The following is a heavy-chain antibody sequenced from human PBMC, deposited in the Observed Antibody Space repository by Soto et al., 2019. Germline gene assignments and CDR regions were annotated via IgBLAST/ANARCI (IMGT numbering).Heavy chain of an antibody. CDR1: GCSISSYY. Sequence: PSETLSLTCTVSGCSISSYYWGWIRQPPGKGLEWIGSIYYSGSTYYNPSLKSRVTISVATSKNQFSLKLSSVPAADTAVYYCARMDRVGATPQDFDYWGQGTPVTVSS. CDR2: IYYSGST. D-gene: IGHD1-26*01. CDR3: ARMDRVGATPQDFDY. J-gene: IGHJ4*02. V-gene: IGHV4-39*01.